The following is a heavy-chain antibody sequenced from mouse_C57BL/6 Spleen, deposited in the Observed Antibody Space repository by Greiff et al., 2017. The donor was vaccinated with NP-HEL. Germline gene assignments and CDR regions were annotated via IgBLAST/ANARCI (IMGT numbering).Heavy chain of an antibody. V-gene: IGHV1-31*01. Sequence: DVQLQESGPELVKPGASVKISCKASGYSFTGYYMHWVKQSHGNILDWIGYIYPYNGVSSYNQKFKGKATLTVDKSSSTAYMELRSLTSEDSAVYYCAIYYSNYVGGYYAMDYWGQGTSVTVSS. J-gene: IGHJ4*01. CDR2: IYPYNGVS. D-gene: IGHD2-5*01. CDR3: AIYYSNYVGGYYAMDY. CDR1: GYSFTGYY.